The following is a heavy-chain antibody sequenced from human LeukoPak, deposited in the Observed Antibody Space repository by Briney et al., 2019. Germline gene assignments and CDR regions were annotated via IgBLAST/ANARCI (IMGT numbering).Heavy chain of an antibody. CDR2: INWNGGRT. V-gene: IGHV3-20*04. D-gene: IGHD6-13*01. Sequence: TGGSLRLSCAASGFTFDDYGMSWVRQAPGKGLEWVSGINWNGGRTNYADSVKGRFTISRDNAKNSLYLQMNSLRAEDTAVYYCARGGQQLVLRVYYYYYMDVWGKGTTVTVSS. J-gene: IGHJ6*03. CDR1: GFTFDDYG. CDR3: ARGGQQLVLRVYYYYYMDV.